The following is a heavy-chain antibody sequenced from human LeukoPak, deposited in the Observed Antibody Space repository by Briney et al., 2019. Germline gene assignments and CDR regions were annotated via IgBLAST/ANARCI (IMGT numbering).Heavy chain of an antibody. J-gene: IGHJ4*02. Sequence: SETLSLTCNVSGASMSSNYWSWIRQPPGKGLEWIGYIYHSGNTNYSPSLESRVTMSVDESKNQFSLRVHFVSAADTAVYYCACTRRAAVAGRFDSWGQGTLVTVSS. CDR1: GASMSSNY. CDR3: ACTRRAAVAGRFDS. D-gene: IGHD6-19*01. V-gene: IGHV4-4*09. CDR2: IYHSGNT.